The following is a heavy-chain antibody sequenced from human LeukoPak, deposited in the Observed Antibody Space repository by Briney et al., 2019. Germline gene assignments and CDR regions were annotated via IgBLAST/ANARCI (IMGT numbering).Heavy chain of an antibody. D-gene: IGHD1-1*01. J-gene: IGHJ4*02. CDR3: ARVKDGLEYHSFDY. CDR2: INPNSGGT. Sequence: ASVRVSCKASGYTFTGYYIHWVRQAPGQGLEWMGWINPNSGGTDYAQKFQGRVSMTRDTSISTAYMEVSSLRSDDTAVFFCARVKDGLEYHSFDYWGQGTLVTVSS. CDR1: GYTFTGYY. V-gene: IGHV1-2*02.